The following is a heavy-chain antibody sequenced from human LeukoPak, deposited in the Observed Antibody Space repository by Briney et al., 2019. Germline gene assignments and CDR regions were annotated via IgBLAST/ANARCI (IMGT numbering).Heavy chain of an antibody. CDR2: MYQSGRP. CDR1: GGSITGYY. CDR3: ARQPVARYSFDC. Sequence: PSETLSLTCIVSGGSITGYYWAWITHPPGKGLEWIGHMYQSGRPKYNASLTSRVTLSVDTSKNQFSLKLSSLTATDTAGYYCARQPVARYSFDCWGQGALVSVSS. J-gene: IGHJ4*02. D-gene: IGHD6-19*01. V-gene: IGHV4-59*08.